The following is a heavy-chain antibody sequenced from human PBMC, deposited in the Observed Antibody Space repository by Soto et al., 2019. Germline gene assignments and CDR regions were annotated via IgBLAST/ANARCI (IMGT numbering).Heavy chain of an antibody. D-gene: IGHD1-7*01. CDR2: IYRTGST. CDR3: ASRDPGTSVDY. J-gene: IGHJ4*02. Sequence: QVQLQESGPGLVKPSGTLSLTCAVSGGSFTSNNWWTWVRQPPGQGLEWIGEIYRTGSTNYNPSLKSRVPISLAKSENQCSLKVTSLTAADTAVYYCASRDPGTSVDYWGQGTLVTVSS. CDR1: GGSFTSNNW. V-gene: IGHV4-4*02.